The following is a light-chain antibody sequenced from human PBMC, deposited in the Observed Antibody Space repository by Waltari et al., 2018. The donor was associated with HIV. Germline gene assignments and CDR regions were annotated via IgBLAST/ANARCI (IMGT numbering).Light chain of an antibody. CDR2: DVP. CDR1: SRSFGGYNY. CDR3: CSYTSSYTL. J-gene: IGLJ2*01. Sequence: QSALTQPRSVYGSPGQSVTSHCIGASRSFGGYNYVPWHQQHPGKAPKLMIYDVPKRPSGVPNRFSGSKSGNTASLTISGLQADDEADYFCCSYTSSYTLFGGGTKLTVL. V-gene: IGLV2-11*01.